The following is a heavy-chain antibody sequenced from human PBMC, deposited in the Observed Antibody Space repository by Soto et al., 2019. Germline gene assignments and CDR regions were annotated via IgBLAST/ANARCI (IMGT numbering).Heavy chain of an antibody. V-gene: IGHV1-46*01. J-gene: IGHJ6*02. CDR2: INPSGGST. CDR1: GYTFTSYY. Sequence: QVQLVQSGAEVKKPGASVKVSCKASGYTFTSYYMHWVRQAPGQGLEWMGIINPSGGSTSYAQKFQGRVTMTRDTSTNTVYMELSSLRSEDTAVYYCARAATVTTERYYYYGMDVWGQGTTVTVSS. D-gene: IGHD4-17*01. CDR3: ARAATVTTERYYYYGMDV.